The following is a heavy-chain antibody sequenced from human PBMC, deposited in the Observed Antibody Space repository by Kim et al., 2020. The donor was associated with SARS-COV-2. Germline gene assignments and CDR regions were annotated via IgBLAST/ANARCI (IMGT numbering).Heavy chain of an antibody. Sequence: NPALKSRVTISVDTAKNQFSLKLSSVTAADTAVYYCARDGGGSWYGIFDYWGQGTLVTVSS. D-gene: IGHD6-13*01. CDR3: ARDGGGSWYGIFDY. V-gene: IGHV4-39*07. J-gene: IGHJ4*02.